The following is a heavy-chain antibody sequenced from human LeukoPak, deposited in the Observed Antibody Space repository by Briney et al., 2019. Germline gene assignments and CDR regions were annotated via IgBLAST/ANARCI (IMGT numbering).Heavy chain of an antibody. CDR2: IKSKTDGGTT. D-gene: IGHD3-22*01. Sequence: PGGSLRLSCAASGFTFNSYSMNWVRQAPGKGLEWVGRIKSKTDGGTTDYAAPVKGRFTISRDDSKNTLYLQMNSLKTEDTAVYYCTTDVYYDSSGYYTRVYYYYYMDVWGKGTTVTVSS. J-gene: IGHJ6*03. CDR1: GFTFNSYS. V-gene: IGHV3-15*01. CDR3: TTDVYYDSSGYYTRVYYYYYMDV.